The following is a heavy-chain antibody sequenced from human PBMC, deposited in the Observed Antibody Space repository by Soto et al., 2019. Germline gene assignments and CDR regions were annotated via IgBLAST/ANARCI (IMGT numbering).Heavy chain of an antibody. CDR3: ARDSRISQYYYYYGMDV. Sequence: SETLSLTCTVSGGSISSYYWSWIRQPPGKGLEWIGYIYYSGSTNYNPSLKSRVTISVDTSKNQFSLKLSSVTAADTAVYYCARDSRISQYYYYYGMDVWGQGTTVTVSS. CDR2: IYYSGST. J-gene: IGHJ6*02. V-gene: IGHV4-59*01. CDR1: GGSISSYY. D-gene: IGHD2-15*01.